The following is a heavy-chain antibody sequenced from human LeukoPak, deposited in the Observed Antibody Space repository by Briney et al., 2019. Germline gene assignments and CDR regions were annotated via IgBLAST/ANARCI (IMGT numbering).Heavy chain of an antibody. J-gene: IGHJ4*02. CDR3: ARGRVDFYYDSSGYSLPFDY. V-gene: IGHV3-21*01. Sequence: PGGSLRLSCAASGFTFSSYSMNWVRQAPGKGLEWVSSISSSSSCIYYADSVKGRFTISRDNAKNSLYLQMNSLRAEDTAVYYCARGRVDFYYDSSGYSLPFDYWGQGTLVTVSS. CDR2: ISSSSSCI. CDR1: GFTFSSYS. D-gene: IGHD3-22*01.